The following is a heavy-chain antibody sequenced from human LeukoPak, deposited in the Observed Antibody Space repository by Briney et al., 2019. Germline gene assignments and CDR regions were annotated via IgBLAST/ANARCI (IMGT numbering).Heavy chain of an antibody. CDR3: ARVNWNYWFDP. D-gene: IGHD1-1*01. Sequence: SETLSLTCAVYGGSFSGYYWSWIRQPPGKGLEWIGEINHSGSTNYNPPLKSRVTISVDTSKNQFSLKLSSVTAADTAVYYCARVNWNYWFDPWGQGTLVTVSS. V-gene: IGHV4-34*01. CDR2: INHSGST. CDR1: GGSFSGYY. J-gene: IGHJ5*02.